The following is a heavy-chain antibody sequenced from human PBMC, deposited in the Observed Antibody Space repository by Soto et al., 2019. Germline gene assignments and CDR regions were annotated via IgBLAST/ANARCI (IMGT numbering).Heavy chain of an antibody. CDR2: ISYDGSNK. J-gene: IGHJ6*02. D-gene: IGHD2-2*01. V-gene: IGHV3-30*18. CDR3: AKGPAIVLGPAAMNFYHGKDV. CDR1: GFTFSSYG. Sequence: QVQLVESGGGVVQPGRSLRLSCAASGFTFSSYGMHWVRQAPGKGLEWVAVISYDGSNKYYADSVKGRFTISRDNSKNTLYLQKNNPGAWDPGVEYWAKGPAIVLGPAAMNFYHGKDVWGQGTTVTVAS.